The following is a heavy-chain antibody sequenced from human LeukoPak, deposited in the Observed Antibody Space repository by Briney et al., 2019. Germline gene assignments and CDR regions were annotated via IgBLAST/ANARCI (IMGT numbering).Heavy chain of an antibody. J-gene: IGHJ4*02. CDR1: GFTFSSSA. CDR2: ISNNGGYT. Sequence: PGVSLRRSCAASGFTFSSSAMSRVRQAPGKGLEWVSAISNNGGYTYYADSVQGRSTISRDNSKSTLCLQMNSLRAEDTAVYYCAKQLGYCSDGSCYFPYWGQGTLVTVFS. D-gene: IGHD2-15*01. CDR3: AKQLGYCSDGSCYFPY. V-gene: IGHV3-23*01.